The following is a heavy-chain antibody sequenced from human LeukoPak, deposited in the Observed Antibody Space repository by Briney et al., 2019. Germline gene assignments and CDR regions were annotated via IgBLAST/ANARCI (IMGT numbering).Heavy chain of an antibody. CDR2: INPSGGST. Sequence: ASVKVSCKASGYSFTTYYMHWARQAPGQGLEWVGIINPSGGSTSYAQKFQGRVTMTRDTSTSTVYMEVSSLRSEDTAVYYCARRRNNCLDVWGQGTTVTVSS. CDR1: GYSFTTYY. J-gene: IGHJ6*02. CDR3: ARRRNNCLDV. V-gene: IGHV1-46*01. D-gene: IGHD1-1*01.